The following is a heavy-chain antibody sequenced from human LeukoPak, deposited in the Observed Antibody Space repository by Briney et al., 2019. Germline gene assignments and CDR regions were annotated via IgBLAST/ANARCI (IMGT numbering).Heavy chain of an antibody. Sequence: SETLSLTXAVYGGSFSGYYWSWIRQPPGKGLEWIGEINHSGSTNYNPSLKSRVTISVDTSKNQFSLKLSSVTAADTAVYYCARGLNQLLPDYWGQGTLVTVSS. V-gene: IGHV4-34*01. D-gene: IGHD2-2*01. J-gene: IGHJ4*02. CDR3: ARGLNQLLPDY. CDR2: INHSGST. CDR1: GGSFSGYY.